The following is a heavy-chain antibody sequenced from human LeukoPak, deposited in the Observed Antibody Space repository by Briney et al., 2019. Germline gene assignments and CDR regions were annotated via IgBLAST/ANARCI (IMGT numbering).Heavy chain of an antibody. J-gene: IGHJ5*02. V-gene: IGHV4-59*01. D-gene: IGHD2-15*01. CDR1: GDSISGFY. CDR3: AGGISFDP. Sequence: SETLSLTCTVSGDSISGFYWSWIRQPPGKGLEWIGYIYSSGSTNYNPSLKSRVTMSVDTSKNQFSLKVSSVTAADTAVYYCAGGISFDPWGQGTLVTVSS. CDR2: IYSSGST.